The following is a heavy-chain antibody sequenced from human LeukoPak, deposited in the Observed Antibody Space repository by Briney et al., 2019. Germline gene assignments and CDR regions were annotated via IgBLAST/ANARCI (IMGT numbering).Heavy chain of an antibody. CDR2: INHSGST. D-gene: IGHD6-19*01. CDR1: GGSFSGYY. V-gene: IGHV4-34*01. Sequence: SETLSLTCAVYGGSFSGYYWSWIRQPPGKGLEWIGEINHSGSTNYNPSLKSRVTISVDTSKNQFSLKLSSVTAADTAVYFCARDDSSGWYYYWGQGTLVTVSS. J-gene: IGHJ4*02. CDR3: ARDDSSGWYYY.